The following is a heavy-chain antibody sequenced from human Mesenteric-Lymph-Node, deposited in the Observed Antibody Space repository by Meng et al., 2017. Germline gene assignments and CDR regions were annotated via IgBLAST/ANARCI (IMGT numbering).Heavy chain of an antibody. D-gene: IGHD6-13*01. V-gene: IGHV1-2*06. CDR2: INPNSGGT. CDR3: ATSGYSSSWTFDY. CDR1: GYTFTGYY. Sequence: ASVKVSCKASGYTFTGYYMHWVRQAPGQGLEWMGRINPNSGGTNYAQKFQGRVTMTRDTSISTAYMEVTRLTSDDTAVYFCATSGYSSSWTFDYWGQGTLVTVSS. J-gene: IGHJ4*02.